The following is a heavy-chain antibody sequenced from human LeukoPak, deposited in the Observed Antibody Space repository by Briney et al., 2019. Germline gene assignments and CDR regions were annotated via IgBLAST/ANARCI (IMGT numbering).Heavy chain of an antibody. J-gene: IGHJ1*01. CDR2: IYTSGGT. CDR1: GGSISSGGSF. D-gene: IGHD2-2*02. V-gene: IGHV4-61*02. CDR3: ATYCSHTSCHTGGGFQH. Sequence: SHTLSLTCTLAGGSISSGGSFCSWIRQPAGKGLEWIGRIYTSGGTNSNPSLNSRATVSIDTSTNHFSLRLTSVTAADTAVYCCATYCSHTSCHTGGGFQHWGEGTLVTVSS.